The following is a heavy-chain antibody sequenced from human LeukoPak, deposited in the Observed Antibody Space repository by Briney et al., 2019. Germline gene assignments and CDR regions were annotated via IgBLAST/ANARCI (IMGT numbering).Heavy chain of an antibody. J-gene: IGHJ4*02. Sequence: GGSLRLSCAASGFTFSSYSMNWVRRAPRKGLDWVSYISSNNSTIYYADSVKGRFTISKDNAKNSLYLQMNSLRAEDTAVYYCARVHYFYGGNSEVYFDYWGQGTLVTVSS. D-gene: IGHD4-23*01. CDR1: GFTFSSYS. CDR2: ISSNNSTI. CDR3: ARVHYFYGGNSEVYFDY. V-gene: IGHV3-48*04.